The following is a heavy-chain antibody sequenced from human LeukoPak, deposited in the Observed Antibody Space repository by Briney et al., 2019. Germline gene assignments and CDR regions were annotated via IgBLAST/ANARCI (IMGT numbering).Heavy chain of an antibody. CDR1: GFTFSDYY. CDR3: ARGYGSGSYYKRVCRY. CDR2: INHSGST. V-gene: IGHV4-34*01. J-gene: IGHJ4*02. D-gene: IGHD3-10*01. Sequence: PGGSLRLSCAASGFTFSDYYMSWIRQAPGKGLEWIGEINHSGSTNYNPSLKSRVTISVDTSKNQFSLKLSSVTAADTAVYYCARGYGSGSYYKRVCRYWGQGTLVTVSS.